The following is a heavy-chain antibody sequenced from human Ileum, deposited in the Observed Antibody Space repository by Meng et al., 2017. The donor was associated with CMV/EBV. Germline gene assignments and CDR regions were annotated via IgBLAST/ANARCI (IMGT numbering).Heavy chain of an antibody. CDR1: EFTFGASS. D-gene: IGHD3-10*01. Sequence: GESLKISCAASEFTFGASSMHWVRQAPGKGLDWVSLINWNSGTPFYAASVKGRFTISRDNSNNYMYLEMNSLGTEDTAFYYCTREITSTTRGRGVGFDPWGQGTLVTVSS. J-gene: IGHJ5*02. CDR2: INWNSGTP. V-gene: IGHV3-43*01. CDR3: TREITSTTRGRGVGFDP.